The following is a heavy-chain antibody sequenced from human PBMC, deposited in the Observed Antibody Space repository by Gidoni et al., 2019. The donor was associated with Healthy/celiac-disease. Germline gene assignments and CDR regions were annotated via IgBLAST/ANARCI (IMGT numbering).Heavy chain of an antibody. J-gene: IGHJ5*02. D-gene: IGHD3-9*01. CDR1: GGTFSSYA. V-gene: IGHV1-69*06. CDR2: IIHIFGTA. Sequence: QVQLLQSGAEVKKPGSSVMVSCKASGGTFSSYAISWWRQAPGQGLEWMGGIIHIFGTANYAQKSQGRVTITADKSTRTAYMELSSLRSEDTAVYYCARARPEYYDILTGYPPGWFDPWGQGTLVTVSS. CDR3: ARARPEYYDILTGYPPGWFDP.